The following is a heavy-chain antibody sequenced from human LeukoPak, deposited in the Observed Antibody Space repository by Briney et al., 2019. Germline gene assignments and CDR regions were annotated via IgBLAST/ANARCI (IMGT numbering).Heavy chain of an antibody. D-gene: IGHD6-13*01. CDR2: INAGNGNT. V-gene: IGHV1-3*01. CDR3: ARGSSSWPYYFDY. J-gene: IGHJ4*02. CDR1: GYTFTSYA. Sequence: VASVKVSCKASGYTFTSYAMHWVRQAPGQRLEWMGWINAGNGNTKYSQKFQGRVTITSDTSANTAYMELSSLRSEDTAVYYCARGSSSWPYYFDYWGQGTLVTVSS.